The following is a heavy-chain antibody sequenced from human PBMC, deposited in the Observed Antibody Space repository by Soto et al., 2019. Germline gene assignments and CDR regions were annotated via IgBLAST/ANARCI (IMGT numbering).Heavy chain of an antibody. Sequence: SVKVSCKASGCTFSSYAISWVRQAPRQGLEWMGGIIPIFGTANYAQKFQGRVTITADESTSTAYMELSSLRSEDTAVYYCARVSGSLWNWGQGTLVTVSS. CDR1: GCTFSSYA. CDR3: ARVSGSLWN. V-gene: IGHV1-69*13. J-gene: IGHJ4*02. D-gene: IGHD2-15*01. CDR2: IIPIFGTA.